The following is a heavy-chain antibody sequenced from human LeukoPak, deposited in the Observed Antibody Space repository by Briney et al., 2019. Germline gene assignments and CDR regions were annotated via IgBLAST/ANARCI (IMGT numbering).Heavy chain of an antibody. Sequence: SETLSLTCAVYGGSFSGYYWSWIRQPPGKGLEWIGEINHSGSTNYNPSLKSRVTISVDTSKNQFSLKLSSVTAADTAVYYCARERKGGDYLHYYYYGMDVWGQGTTVTVSS. V-gene: IGHV4-34*01. CDR1: GGSFSGYY. D-gene: IGHD4-17*01. CDR3: ARERKGGDYLHYYYYGMDV. J-gene: IGHJ6*02. CDR2: INHSGST.